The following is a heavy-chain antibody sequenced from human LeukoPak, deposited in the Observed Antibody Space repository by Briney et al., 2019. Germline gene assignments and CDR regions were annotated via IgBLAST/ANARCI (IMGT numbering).Heavy chain of an antibody. D-gene: IGHD2-2*01. CDR1: GFTFSSYH. J-gene: IGHJ5*02. Sequence: GGSLRLSCAASGFTFSSYHINWVRQAPGKGLEWVSFISSSSNTIYYADSVKGRFTISRDNAKNSLYLQMNSLRAEDTAVYYCARGKVGYNWFDPWGQGTLVAVSS. CDR2: ISSSSNTI. CDR3: ARGKVGYNWFDP. V-gene: IGHV3-48*01.